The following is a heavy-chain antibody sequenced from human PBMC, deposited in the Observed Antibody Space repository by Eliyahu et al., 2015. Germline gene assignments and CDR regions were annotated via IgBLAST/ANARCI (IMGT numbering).Heavy chain of an antibody. D-gene: IGHD2-21*02. CDR2: FYPGDSDT. CDR1: GYSFTRYY. CDR3: AARGVTVTEDAFDI. J-gene: IGHJ3*02. V-gene: IGHV5-51*01. Sequence: EVHLVQSGAEVKKPGESLKISCKGSGYSFTRYYIAWVRQMPGKGLEWMGVFYPGDSDTRYSPSXQGQVAFSADKSITTAYLQWSSLKASDTAMYYCAARGVTVTEDAFDIWGQGTMVTVSS.